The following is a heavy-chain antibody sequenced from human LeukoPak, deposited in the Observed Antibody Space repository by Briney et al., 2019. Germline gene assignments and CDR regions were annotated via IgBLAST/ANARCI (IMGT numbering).Heavy chain of an antibody. CDR1: GYTFTGYY. J-gene: IGHJ5*02. CDR3: ARDNSEGDIAWWFDP. CDR2: ISPTGTST. V-gene: IGHV1-46*01. Sequence: GASVKVSCKASGYTFTGYYMHWVRQAPGQGLEWVGLISPTGTSTLYAQKFQGRVTLTRDMSTTTDYMELSSLTSEDTAVYYCARDNSEGDIAWWFDPWGQGTLVTVSS. D-gene: IGHD3-10*01.